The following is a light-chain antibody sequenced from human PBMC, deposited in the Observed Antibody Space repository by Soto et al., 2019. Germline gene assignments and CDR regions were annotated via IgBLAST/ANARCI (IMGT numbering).Light chain of an antibody. V-gene: IGLV2-14*03. CDR2: DVT. CDR3: SSYTTSSTYV. J-gene: IGLJ1*01. Sequence: QSVLTQPASVSGSPGQSITISCTGTSSDVCAYNYVSWYQQHPGKAPKLMIYDVTNRPSGVSNRFSGSKSGYTASLTISGLQAEDEADYYCSSYTTSSTYVFGTGTKVTVL. CDR1: SSDVCAYNY.